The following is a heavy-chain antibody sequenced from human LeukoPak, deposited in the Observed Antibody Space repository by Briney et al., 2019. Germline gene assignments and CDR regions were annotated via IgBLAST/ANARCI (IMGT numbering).Heavy chain of an antibody. J-gene: IGHJ4*02. V-gene: IGHV3-33*01. CDR3: ARGRYYYDSSGYYYSPDY. CDR1: GFTFSSYG. CDR2: IWYDGSNK. Sequence: PGRSLRLSCAASGFTFSSYGMHWVRQAPGKGLEWVAVIWYDGSNKYYADSVKGRFTISRDNAKNTLYLQMNSLRAEDTAVYYCARGRYYYDSSGYYYSPDYWGQGTLVTVSS. D-gene: IGHD3-22*01.